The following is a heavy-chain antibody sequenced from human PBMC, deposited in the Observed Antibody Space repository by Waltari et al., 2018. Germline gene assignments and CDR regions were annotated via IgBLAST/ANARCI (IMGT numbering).Heavy chain of an antibody. CDR1: GGSLSSSSYY. Sequence: QLQLQESGPGLVKPSETLSLPCTVSGGSLSSSSYYWGWIRPPPGKGLEWIGSIYYSGSTYYNPSLKSRVTISVDTSKNQFSLKLSSVTAADTAVYYCARGVELLGAFDIWGQGTMVTVSS. J-gene: IGHJ3*02. V-gene: IGHV4-39*07. D-gene: IGHD1-26*01. CDR2: IYYSGST. CDR3: ARGVELLGAFDI.